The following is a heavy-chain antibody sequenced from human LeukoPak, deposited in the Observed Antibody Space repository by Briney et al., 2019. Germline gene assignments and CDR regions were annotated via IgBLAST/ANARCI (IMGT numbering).Heavy chain of an antibody. D-gene: IGHD1-26*01. CDR2: ISGRSDKT. V-gene: IGHV3-23*01. Sequence: PGGSLRLSCAASGFTFSNYEMSWVRQAPGKGLEWVSIISGRSDKTYYADSVKGRFTISRDNSKNTLFLQMSSLRAEDTALYYCTRLHGSGTFYPNFDYWGQGTLVTVSS. CDR3: TRLHGSGTFYPNFDY. CDR1: GFTFSNYE. J-gene: IGHJ4*02.